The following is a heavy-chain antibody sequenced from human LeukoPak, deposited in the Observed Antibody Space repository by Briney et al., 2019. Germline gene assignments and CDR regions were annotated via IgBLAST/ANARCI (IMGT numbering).Heavy chain of an antibody. CDR2: ISGSGGTT. CDR3: GKDMVRGGHNCFDS. CDR1: GILLSDYA. J-gene: IGHJ4*02. D-gene: IGHD3-10*01. Sequence: GGSLGSSGAASGILLSDYALSWVRQAPGKGLERVSSISGSGGTTYYSDAVKGRFTISRDNSKNTLFLQMNSLRAGDAALYSCGKDMVRGGHNCFDSWGQGILVAVSS. V-gene: IGHV3-23*01.